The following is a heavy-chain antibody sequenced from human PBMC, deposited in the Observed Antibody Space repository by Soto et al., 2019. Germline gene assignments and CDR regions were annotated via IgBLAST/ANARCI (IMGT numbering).Heavy chain of an antibody. J-gene: IGHJ3*02. V-gene: IGHV1-24*01. Sequence: GASVKVSCKVSGYTLTELSMHWVRQAPGKGLEWMGGFDTDDGETNYAQRLQGRVTMTGDTSTGTVYMELSSLRSEDTAVYYCAREKTYYYDSSGYLDAFDIWGQGTMVTVSS. CDR2: FDTDDGET. D-gene: IGHD3-22*01. CDR3: AREKTYYYDSSGYLDAFDI. CDR1: GYTLTELS.